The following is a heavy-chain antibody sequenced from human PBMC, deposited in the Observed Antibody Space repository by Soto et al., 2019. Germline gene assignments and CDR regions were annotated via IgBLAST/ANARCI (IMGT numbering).Heavy chain of an antibody. Sequence: EVQLVESGGGLVKPGGSLRLSCAASGFTFSSYSMNWVRQAPGKGLEWVSSISSSSSYIYYVDSVKGRFTISRDNAKNSLYLQMNSLRAEDTAVYYCARVPRYSRPYGMDVWGQGTTVTVSS. J-gene: IGHJ6*02. CDR3: ARVPRYSRPYGMDV. V-gene: IGHV3-21*01. CDR2: ISSSSSYI. D-gene: IGHD5-12*01. CDR1: GFTFSSYS.